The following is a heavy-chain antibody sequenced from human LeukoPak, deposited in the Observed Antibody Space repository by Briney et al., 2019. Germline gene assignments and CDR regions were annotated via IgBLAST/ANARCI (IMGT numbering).Heavy chain of an antibody. CDR3: ARYYDFWSSIDY. D-gene: IGHD3-3*01. CDR1: GFSFSSHW. V-gene: IGHV3-7*05. Sequence: GGSLRLSCAASGFSFSSHWMFWVRQAPGRGLEWVANIKQDGSEKYYVDSVKGRFTISRDNAKNSLYLQMNSLRAEDKAIYYCARYYDFWSSIDYWGQGTLVTVSS. CDR2: IKQDGSEK. J-gene: IGHJ4*02.